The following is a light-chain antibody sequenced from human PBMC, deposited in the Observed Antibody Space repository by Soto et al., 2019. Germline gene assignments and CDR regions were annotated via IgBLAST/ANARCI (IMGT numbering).Light chain of an antibody. CDR3: CSYAGSYTWV. CDR2: DVN. Sequence: QSALTQPRSVSGSPGQSVAISCTGTSSDVGAYTYVSWYQQFPGKAPRLMIYDVNKRPSGVPDRFSGSKSGNTASLTISGLQAEDEADYYCCSYAGSYTWVFDGGTKLTVL. J-gene: IGLJ2*01. CDR1: SSDVGAYTY. V-gene: IGLV2-11*01.